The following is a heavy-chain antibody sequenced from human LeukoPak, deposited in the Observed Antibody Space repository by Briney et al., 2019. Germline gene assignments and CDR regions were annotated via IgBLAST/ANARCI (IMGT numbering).Heavy chain of an antibody. CDR1: GFTFSSYS. J-gene: IGHJ6*02. CDR3: AREGVTIFGVVIQNSETFGYYGMDV. D-gene: IGHD3-3*01. CDR2: IGSSSSYI. V-gene: IGHV3-21*01. Sequence: GGSLRLSCAASGFTFSSYSMNWVRQAPGKGLEWVSSIGSSSSYIYYADSVKGRFTISRDNAKNSLYLQMNSLRAEDTAVYYCAREGVTIFGVVIQNSETFGYYGMDVWGQGTTVTVSS.